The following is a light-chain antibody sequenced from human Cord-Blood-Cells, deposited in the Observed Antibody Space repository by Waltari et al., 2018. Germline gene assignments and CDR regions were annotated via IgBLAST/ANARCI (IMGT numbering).Light chain of an antibody. CDR3: QQFNSYPRT. CDR2: DAS. V-gene: IGKV1-13*02. J-gene: IGKJ3*01. Sequence: AIQLTQSPSSLSASVGDRVTITCRASQGISSALAWYQQKPGKAPKLLIYDASSLESGVPSRFSGSGAGTEFTLTISSLQPEDFATYYCQQFNSYPRTFGPGTKVDIK. CDR1: QGISSA.